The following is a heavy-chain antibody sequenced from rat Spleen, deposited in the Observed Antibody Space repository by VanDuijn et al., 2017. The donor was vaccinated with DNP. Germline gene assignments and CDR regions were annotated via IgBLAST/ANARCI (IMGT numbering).Heavy chain of an antibody. J-gene: IGHJ3*01. V-gene: IGHV5-46*01. CDR1: GFTFSSFP. CDR3: AVIVALSTSRGNWFGQ. D-gene: IGHD1-2*01. CDR2: ISTSGGST. Sequence: EVQLVESGGGLVQPGRSLKLSCAASGFTFSSFPMAWVRQAPTKGLEWVATISTSGGSTFYRDSVKGRFTVSRDNAKSTLYLQMNSLRSEDTATYYCAVIVALSTSRGNWFGQWGQGTLVTVSS.